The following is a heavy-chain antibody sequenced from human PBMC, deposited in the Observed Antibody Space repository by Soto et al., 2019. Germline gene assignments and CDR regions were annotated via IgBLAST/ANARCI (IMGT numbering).Heavy chain of an antibody. Sequence: EVQVVESGGGLVQPGGSLRLSCAASGFTFSSNSMNWVRQAPGKGLEWISYISSSSSTIYADSVKGRFTISRDNAKNSLYLQMNSLRDEDTAVXXXXRVIWSGHXTSDLWGQGTLVTVSS. CDR3: XRVIWSGHXTSDL. J-gene: IGHJ5*02. D-gene: IGHD3-3*01. CDR2: ISSSSSTI. CDR1: GFTFSSNS. V-gene: IGHV3-48*02.